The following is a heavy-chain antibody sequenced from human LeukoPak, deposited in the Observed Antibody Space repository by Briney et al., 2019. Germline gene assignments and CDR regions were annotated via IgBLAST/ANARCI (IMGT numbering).Heavy chain of an antibody. D-gene: IGHD2-21*01. CDR2: IYPGDSDT. V-gene: IGHV5-51*01. CDR1: GYSFTSYW. CDR3: ARSSGTYSVLHDAFDI. J-gene: IGHJ3*02. Sequence: GESLKISCKGSGYSFTSYWIGWVRQMPGKGLEWMGIIYPGDSDTRYRPSFQGQGPISAHKSISTASLQWSRLKASETAMYYCARSSGTYSVLHDAFDIWGQGTMVSVSS.